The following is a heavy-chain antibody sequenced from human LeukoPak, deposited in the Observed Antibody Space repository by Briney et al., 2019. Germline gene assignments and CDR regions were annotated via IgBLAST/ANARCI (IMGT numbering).Heavy chain of an antibody. V-gene: IGHV1-8*01. CDR3: ARGPSGSLSSYWFFDL. J-gene: IGHJ2*01. CDR1: GYTFTSYD. Sequence: ASVKVSCKASGYTFTSYDINWVRQATGQGLEWLGWMNPNSGNRGYAQKFQGRVTMTRNTSISTAYMELSSLRSEDTAVYYCARGPSGSLSSYWFFDLWGRGTLVTVSS. D-gene: IGHD1-26*01. CDR2: MNPNSGNR.